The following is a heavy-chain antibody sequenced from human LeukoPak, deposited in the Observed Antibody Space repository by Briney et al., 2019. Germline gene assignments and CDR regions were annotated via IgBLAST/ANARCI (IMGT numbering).Heavy chain of an antibody. CDR3: ARVLNYYDSSGYYFSY. D-gene: IGHD3-22*01. CDR1: GFTFSYYA. CDR2: ISYDGTNK. V-gene: IGHV3-30-3*01. J-gene: IGHJ4*02. Sequence: GGSLRLSCAASGFTFSYYAMHWVRQAPGKGLEWVAVISYDGTNKYYADSVKGRFTISRDNSKNALYLQMNSLRAEDTAVYYCARVLNYYDSSGYYFSYWGQGTLVTVSS.